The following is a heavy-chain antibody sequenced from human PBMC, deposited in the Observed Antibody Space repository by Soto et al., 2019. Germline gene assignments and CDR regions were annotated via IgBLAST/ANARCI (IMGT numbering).Heavy chain of an antibody. J-gene: IGHJ6*02. D-gene: IGHD4-17*01. V-gene: IGHV3-21*01. CDR3: AHRRDDYGDFPLGMDV. Sequence: PGGSLRLCCAASGFTFSSYSMDWVRQAPGKGLEWVSSISSSSSYIYYADSVKGRFTISRDNAKNSLYLQMNSLRAEDTAVYYCAHRRDDYGDFPLGMDVWGQGTTVTVSS. CDR1: GFTFSSYS. CDR2: ISSSSSYI.